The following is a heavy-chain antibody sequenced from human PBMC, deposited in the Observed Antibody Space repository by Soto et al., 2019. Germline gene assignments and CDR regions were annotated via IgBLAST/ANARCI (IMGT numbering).Heavy chain of an antibody. V-gene: IGHV3-53*01. CDR2: IYSGGST. J-gene: IGHJ4*02. Sequence: EVQLVESGGGLIQPGGSLRLSCAASGFTVSSNYMSWVRQAPGKGLEWVSVIYSGGSTYYADSVKGRFTISRDNSKNPLYLQMNSLRAEDTAVYYCARVRPPLGDYFDYWGQGTLVTVSS. D-gene: IGHD4-17*01. CDR3: ARVRPPLGDYFDY. CDR1: GFTVSSNY.